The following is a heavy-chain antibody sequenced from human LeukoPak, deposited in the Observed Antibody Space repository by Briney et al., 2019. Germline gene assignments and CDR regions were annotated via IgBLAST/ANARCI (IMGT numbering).Heavy chain of an antibody. V-gene: IGHV1-18*01. CDR2: ISAYNGNT. J-gene: IGHJ4*02. CDR3: ARTTCGGGDCYHFDY. CDR1: GYTFTSYG. Sequence: GASVKVSCKASGYTFTSYGISWVRQAPGQGLEWMGWISAYNGNTNYAQKLQGRVTMTTDTSTSTAYMELRSLRSDDTAVYYCARTTCGGGDCYHFDYWGQGTLVTVSS. D-gene: IGHD2-21*02.